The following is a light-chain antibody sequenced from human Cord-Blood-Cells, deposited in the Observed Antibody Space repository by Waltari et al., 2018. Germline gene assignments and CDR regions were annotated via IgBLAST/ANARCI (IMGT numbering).Light chain of an antibody. Sequence: QSALTQPASVSGSPAQLITIPCTGTSSDVGGYNLFSWYQQHPGKAPKLMIYEGSKRPSGVSNRFSGSKSGNTASLTISGLQAEDEADYYCCSYAGSSTYVFGTGTKVTVL. CDR2: EGS. CDR3: CSYAGSSTYV. CDR1: SSDVGGYNL. V-gene: IGLV2-23*01. J-gene: IGLJ1*01.